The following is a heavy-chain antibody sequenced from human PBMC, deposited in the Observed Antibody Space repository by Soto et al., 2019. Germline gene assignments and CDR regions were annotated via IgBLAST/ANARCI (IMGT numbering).Heavy chain of an antibody. CDR1: GYTFTSYD. V-gene: IGHV1-8*01. J-gene: IGHJ6*03. CDR3: ARGLTYYDFWSGYSRNPAQNTDV. D-gene: IGHD3-3*01. Sequence: ASVKVSCKASGYTFTSYDINWVRQATGQGLEWMGWMNPNSGNTGYAQKFQGRVTMTRNTSISTAYMELSSLRSEDTAVYYCARGLTYYDFWSGYSRNPAQNTDVWGKGTTVTVSS. CDR2: MNPNSGNT.